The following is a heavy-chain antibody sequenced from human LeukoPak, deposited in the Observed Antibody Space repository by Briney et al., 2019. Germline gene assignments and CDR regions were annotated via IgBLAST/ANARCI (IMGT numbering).Heavy chain of an antibody. D-gene: IGHD6-6*01. V-gene: IGHV1-18*01. CDR3: ARPYSSSSPHYFDS. J-gene: IGHJ4*02. CDR1: GYTFTNYG. CDR2: ISALSGNT. Sequence: ASVKVSCKASGYTFTNYGIGWVRQAPGQGLEWMGWISALSGNTNYAQKFQARVTMTTDTSMSTAYMELRSLRSDDTAVYYCARPYSSSSPHYFDSWGQGTLVTVSS.